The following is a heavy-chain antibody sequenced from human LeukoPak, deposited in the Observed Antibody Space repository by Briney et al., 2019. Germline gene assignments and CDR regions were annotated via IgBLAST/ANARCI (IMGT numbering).Heavy chain of an antibody. Sequence: PGGSLRLSCAASGFTFSRYAMSWVRQAPGKGLEWVSAISGSGGSTYYTGSVKGRFTISRDNAKNSLYLQMNSLRAEDTAVYYCARDRFYSSSWYAEGTFDYWGQGTLVTVSS. CDR2: ISGSGGST. CDR1: GFTFSRYA. V-gene: IGHV3-23*01. D-gene: IGHD6-13*01. CDR3: ARDRFYSSSWYAEGTFDY. J-gene: IGHJ4*02.